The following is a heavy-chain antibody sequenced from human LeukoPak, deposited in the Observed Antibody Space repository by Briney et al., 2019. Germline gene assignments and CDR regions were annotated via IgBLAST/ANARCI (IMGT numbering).Heavy chain of an antibody. V-gene: IGHV3-30-3*01. CDR3: ARDEYSYGYFDY. D-gene: IGHD5-18*01. CDR1: GFTFSSYA. J-gene: IGHJ4*02. Sequence: QSGGSLRLSCAASGFTFSSYAMHWVRQAPGKGLEWVAVISYDGSNKYYADSVKGRFTISRDNSKNTLYLQMNSLRAEDTAVYYCARDEYSYGYFDYWGQGTLVTVSS. CDR2: ISYDGSNK.